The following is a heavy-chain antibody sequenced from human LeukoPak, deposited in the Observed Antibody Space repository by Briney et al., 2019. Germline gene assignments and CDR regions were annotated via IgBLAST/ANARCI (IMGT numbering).Heavy chain of an antibody. J-gene: IGHJ6*03. CDR2: IRYDGSNK. CDR1: GFTFSNYG. D-gene: IGHD6-19*01. CDR3: ARRAIGGGWSSRSYYYYMDV. Sequence: PGGSLRLSCAASGFTFSNYGMHWVRQAPGKGLEWVAFIRYDGSNKYYADSVKGRFTISRDNSKNTLYLQMNSLRAEDTAVYYCARRAIGGGWSSRSYYYYMDVRGKGTTVTVSS. V-gene: IGHV3-30*02.